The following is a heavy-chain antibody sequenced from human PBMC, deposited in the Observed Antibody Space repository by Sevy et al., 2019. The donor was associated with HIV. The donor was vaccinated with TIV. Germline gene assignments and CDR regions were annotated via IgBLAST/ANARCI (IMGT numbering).Heavy chain of an antibody. Sequence: GGSLRLSCAASGFTFSSYSMNWVRQAPGKGLEWVSSISGISNYIYYSDSVKGRFTISRDNAKSSRYLQMNSLRAEDTAVYYCVREGVGGYSYSLDGWGQGTLVTVSS. CDR3: VREGVGGYSYSLDG. D-gene: IGHD5-18*01. V-gene: IGHV3-21*06. CDR1: GFTFSSYS. CDR2: ISGISNYI. J-gene: IGHJ4*02.